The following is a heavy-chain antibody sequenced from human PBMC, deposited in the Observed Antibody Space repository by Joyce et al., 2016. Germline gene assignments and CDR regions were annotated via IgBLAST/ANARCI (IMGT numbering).Heavy chain of an antibody. CDR3: AKGQGVCDVWSGYLDS. CDR1: GFTFYNHA. Sequence: EVHLLESGGGLVQPGGSLRLFCPASGFTFYNHAMPWVRQAPGKGLAWVSTCSGSGGTTYYTDSVKGLFTISRNNSEYTLFLQMNSLRPEDTAVYYCAKGQGVCDVWSGYLDSWGQGTLVTVSS. CDR2: CSGSGGTT. J-gene: IGHJ4*02. D-gene: IGHD3-3*01. V-gene: IGHV3-23*01.